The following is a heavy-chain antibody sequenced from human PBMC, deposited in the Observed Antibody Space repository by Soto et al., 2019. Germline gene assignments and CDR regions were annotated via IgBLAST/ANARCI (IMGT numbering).Heavy chain of an antibody. D-gene: IGHD3-3*01. V-gene: IGHV1-3*01. CDR2: INAGNGNT. Sequence: GASVKVSCKASGYTFTSYAMHWVRQAPGQRLEWMGWINAGNGNTKYSQKFQGRVTITRDTSASTAYMELSSLRSEDTAVYYCTRHRSYELWSPYYIGRRVFDSRCCMDVGCKGVTVSVS. CDR1: GYTFTSYA. CDR3: TRHRSYELWSPYYIGRRVFDSRCCMDV. J-gene: IGHJ6*04.